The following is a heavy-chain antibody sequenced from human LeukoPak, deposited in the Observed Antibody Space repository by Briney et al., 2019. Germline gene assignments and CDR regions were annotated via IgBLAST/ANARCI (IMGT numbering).Heavy chain of an antibody. V-gene: IGHV4-59*11. CDR2: ISYIGST. CDR1: DDSISSHY. Sequence: SETQSLTCAVSDDSISSHYWTWIRQPPGKGLEWIGYISYIGSTNYNPSLKSRVTISIDTSKNQFSLKLTSVTAADTAVYYCARDLVTVTKGFDIWGQGTMVSVSS. CDR3: ARDLVTVTKGFDI. J-gene: IGHJ3*02. D-gene: IGHD4-17*01.